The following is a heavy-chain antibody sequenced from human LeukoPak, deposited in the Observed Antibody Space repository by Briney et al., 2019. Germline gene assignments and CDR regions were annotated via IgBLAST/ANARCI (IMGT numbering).Heavy chain of an antibody. V-gene: IGHV3-30*02. J-gene: IGHJ3*02. Sequence: GGSLRLSCAASGFTFSSYGMHRVRQAPGKGLEWVAFIRYDGSNKYYADSVKGRFTISRDNSKNTLYLQMNSLRAEDTAVYYCNRDAFDIWGQGTMVTVSS. D-gene: IGHD2/OR15-2a*01. CDR1: GFTFSSYG. CDR3: NRDAFDI. CDR2: IRYDGSNK.